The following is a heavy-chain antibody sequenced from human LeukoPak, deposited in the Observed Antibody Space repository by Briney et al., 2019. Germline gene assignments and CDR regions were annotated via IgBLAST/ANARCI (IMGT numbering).Heavy chain of an antibody. CDR1: GFTFSSYA. Sequence: HPGGSLRLSCAASGFTFSSYAMHWVRQAPGKGLEWVAVISYDGSNKYYADSVKGRFTISRDNSKNTLYLQMNSLRAEDTAVYYCARYRTAGTHFDYWGQGTLVTVSS. CDR2: ISYDGSNK. J-gene: IGHJ4*02. V-gene: IGHV3-30-3*01. D-gene: IGHD3-16*02. CDR3: ARYRTAGTHFDY.